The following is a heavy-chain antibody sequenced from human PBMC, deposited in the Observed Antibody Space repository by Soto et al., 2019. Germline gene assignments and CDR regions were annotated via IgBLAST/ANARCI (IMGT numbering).Heavy chain of an antibody. CDR2: INHSGST. V-gene: IGHV4-34*01. CDR3: ARGFGLRFLEWLLRPGFDP. D-gene: IGHD3-3*01. J-gene: IGHJ5*02. CDR1: GGSFSGYY. Sequence: PSETLSLTCAVYGGSFSGYYWSWIRQPPGKGLEWIGEINHSGSTNYNPSLKSRVTISVDTSKNQFSLKLSSVTAADAAVYYCARGFGLRFLEWLLRPGFDPWGQGTLVTVSS.